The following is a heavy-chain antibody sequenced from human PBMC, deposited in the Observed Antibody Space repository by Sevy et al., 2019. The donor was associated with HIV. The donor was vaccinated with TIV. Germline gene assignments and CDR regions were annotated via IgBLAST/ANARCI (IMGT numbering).Heavy chain of an antibody. V-gene: IGHV3-23*01. CDR3: AREGXXXPHDX. Sequence: GGSLRLSCAAXGFTFAKYSMSWVRQAPGKGLEWVSTFSFGCGRINYADSVKGRFTISRDDSKNTLFLQMNSLRAEDTATXFCAREGXXXPHDXWGQGTLVTVSS. J-gene: IGHJ4*02. CDR2: FSFGCGRI. CDR1: GFTFAKYS.